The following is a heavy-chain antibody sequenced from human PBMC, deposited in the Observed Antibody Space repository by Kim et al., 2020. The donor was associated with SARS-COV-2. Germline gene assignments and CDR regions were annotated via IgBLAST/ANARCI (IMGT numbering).Heavy chain of an antibody. J-gene: IGHJ4*02. D-gene: IGHD3-22*01. CDR1: GGSFSGYY. Sequence: SETLSLTCAVYGGSFSGYYWSWIRQPPGKGLEWIGEINHSGSTNYNPSLKSRVTISVDTSKNQFSLKLSSVTAADTAVYYCARGTSRRYYDSSGYRSAPFDYWGQGTLVTVSS. CDR3: ARGTSRRYYDSSGYRSAPFDY. V-gene: IGHV4-34*01. CDR2: INHSGST.